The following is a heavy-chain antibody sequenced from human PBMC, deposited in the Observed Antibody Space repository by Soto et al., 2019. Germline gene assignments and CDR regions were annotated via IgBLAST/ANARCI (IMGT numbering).Heavy chain of an antibody. CDR1: GASIIGRNW. CDR2: IYHNGDT. V-gene: IGHV4-4*02. D-gene: IGHD6-19*01. CDR3: ASSGLVYGMDV. Sequence: QVRLHESGPGLAKPSGTLSLTCDVSGASIIGRNWWSWVRQPPGKGLEWIGEIYHNGDTNYNPSLKSRVTISVDNSKNQFSLKVNSVTAADTAVYYCASSGLVYGMDVWGQGTTVTVSS. J-gene: IGHJ6*02.